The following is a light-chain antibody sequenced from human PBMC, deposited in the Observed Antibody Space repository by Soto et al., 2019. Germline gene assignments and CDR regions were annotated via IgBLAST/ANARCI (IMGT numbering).Light chain of an antibody. V-gene: IGKV1-27*01. Sequence: DTQMTQSPSSLSASVGDRVTITCWASQDINNFLAWYQQKPGKVPKLLIYGASTLQSGVPARFSGSASGTDFTLTISSLQPEDVATYYCQKYNSAPRTFGQGTKVEIK. CDR3: QKYNSAPRT. CDR1: QDINNF. J-gene: IGKJ1*01. CDR2: GAS.